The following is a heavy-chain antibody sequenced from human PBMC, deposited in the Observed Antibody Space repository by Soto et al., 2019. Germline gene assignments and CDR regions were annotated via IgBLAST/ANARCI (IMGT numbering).Heavy chain of an antibody. CDR1: GGTFSSNT. CDR3: ARAISSGGRFSGMDV. J-gene: IGHJ6*02. D-gene: IGHD3-16*01. V-gene: IGHV1-69*02. CDR2: ITPVLDMA. Sequence: QVQLVQSGAEVKKPGSSVRVSCKASGGTFSSNTLSWVRQAPGQGLEWMGRITPVLDMADYEQKFQDRLTITADKSTTTVYMELGSLRSEDTAIYYCARAISSGGRFSGMDVWGLGTTVTVSS.